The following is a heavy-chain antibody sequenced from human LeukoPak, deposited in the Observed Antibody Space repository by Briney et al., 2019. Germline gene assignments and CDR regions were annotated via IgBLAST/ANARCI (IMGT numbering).Heavy chain of an antibody. CDR1: GGFISSYY. J-gene: IGHJ4*02. Sequence: SDTLSLTCTVSGGFISSYYWRWIRQPAGGGREWIGRIYTSGSTNYDPSLKSRVTMSVDTSKNQFALKLSSVTAANTAVYYCARAGGFDSSSWYYFDYWGQGTLVTVSS. V-gene: IGHV4-4*07. CDR2: IYTSGST. CDR3: ARAGGFDSSSWYYFDY. D-gene: IGHD6-13*01.